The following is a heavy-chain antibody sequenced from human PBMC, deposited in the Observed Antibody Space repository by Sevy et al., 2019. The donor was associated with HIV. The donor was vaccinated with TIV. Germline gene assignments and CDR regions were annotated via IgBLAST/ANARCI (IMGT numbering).Heavy chain of an antibody. V-gene: IGHV3-30*03. CDR1: GFTFSSYG. D-gene: IGHD3-3*01. CDR3: ARAYYDFWSGYFYDAFDI. J-gene: IGHJ3*02. CDR2: ISYDGSNK. Sequence: GGSLRLSCAASGFTFSSYGMHWVRQAPGKGLEWVAVISYDGSNKYYVDSVKGRFTIYRDNSKNTLYLQMNSLRAEDTAVYYCARAYYDFWSGYFYDAFDIWGQGTMVTVSS.